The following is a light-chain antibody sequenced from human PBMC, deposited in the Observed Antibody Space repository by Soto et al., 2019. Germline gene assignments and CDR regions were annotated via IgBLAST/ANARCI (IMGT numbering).Light chain of an antibody. CDR1: SSDVGGYNY. J-gene: IGLJ2*01. V-gene: IGLV2-14*01. CDR3: SSYTSSSTLG. CDR2: DVS. Sequence: QSALTQPASVSGSPGQSITISCTGTSSDVGGYNYVSWYQQHPGKAPKLMIYDVSNRPSGVSNRFSGSKSGTTASLTISGLQAEDEADYYCSSYTSSSTLGFGGGTQLTVL.